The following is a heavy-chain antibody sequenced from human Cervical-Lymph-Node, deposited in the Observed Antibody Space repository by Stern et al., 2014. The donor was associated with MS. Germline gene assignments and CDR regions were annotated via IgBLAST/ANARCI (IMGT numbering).Heavy chain of an antibody. Sequence: EESGPTLVKPTQTLTLTCTFSGFSLSTSGVGVGWIRQPPGKALVWLALIYWDDDKRYSPSLKSRLTITKDTSKKQVVLTMTNMDPVDTATYYCAHSVINYYYYGMDVWGQGTTVTVSS. CDR1: GFSLSTSGVG. J-gene: IGHJ6*02. D-gene: IGHD2-21*01. CDR3: AHSVINYYYYGMDV. V-gene: IGHV2-5*02. CDR2: IYWDDDK.